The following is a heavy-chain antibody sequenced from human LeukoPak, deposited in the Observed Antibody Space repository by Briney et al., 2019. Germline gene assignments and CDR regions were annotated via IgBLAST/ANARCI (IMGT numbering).Heavy chain of an antibody. D-gene: IGHD2-2*01. V-gene: IGHV3-11*01. CDR1: GFPFSDYY. Sequence: GGSLRLSCVASGFPFSDYYMSWLRQAPGKGLDWVSYISGSGSNIYYADSVKGRFTISRDNAKNSLYLQMNSLRAEDTAVYYCARGFDCSSTSCSCMDVWGQGTTVTVS. J-gene: IGHJ6*02. CDR2: ISGSGSNI. CDR3: ARGFDCSSTSCSCMDV.